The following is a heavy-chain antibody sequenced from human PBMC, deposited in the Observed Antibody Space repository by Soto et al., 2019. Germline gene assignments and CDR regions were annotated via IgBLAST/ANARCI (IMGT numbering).Heavy chain of an antibody. J-gene: IGHJ6*02. CDR2: ISADNGNT. CDR3: ARCIQQDYYYGMDV. CDR1: GYTFYSHS. D-gene: IGHD5-18*01. Sequence: ASVKVSCKASGYTFYSHSISWVRQAPGQGLEWMGRISADNGNTKYAQKFRGRVTMTTDTSTSTVYMELRDLRSDDTAVYYCARCIQQDYYYGMDVWGQGTTVTVSS. V-gene: IGHV1-18*01.